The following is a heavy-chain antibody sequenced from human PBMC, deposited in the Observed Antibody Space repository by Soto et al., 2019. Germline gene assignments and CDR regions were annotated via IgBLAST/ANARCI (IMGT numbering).Heavy chain of an antibody. CDR3: AKRGWGVVPAAISYYMDV. Sequence: GGSLRLSCAASGFTFSSYAMSWVRQAPGKGLEWVSAISGSGGSTYYADSVKGRFTISRDNSKNTLYLQMNSLRAEDTAVYYCAKRGWGVVPAAISYYMDVWGKGTTVTVSS. J-gene: IGHJ6*03. D-gene: IGHD2-2*02. CDR1: GFTFSSYA. CDR2: ISGSGGST. V-gene: IGHV3-23*01.